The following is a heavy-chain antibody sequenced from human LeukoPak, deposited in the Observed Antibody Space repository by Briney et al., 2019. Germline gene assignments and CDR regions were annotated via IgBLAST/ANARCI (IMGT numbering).Heavy chain of an antibody. CDR3: ARPRGGIAAAGSGFDP. J-gene: IGHJ5*02. CDR1: GFTFSSYA. Sequence: PGGSLRLSCAASGFTFSSYAMHWVRQAPGKGLEWVAVISYDGSNKYYADSVKGRFTISRDNSKNTLYLQMNSLRAEDTAVYYCARPRGGIAAAGSGFDPWGQGTLVTVSS. V-gene: IGHV3-30-3*01. D-gene: IGHD6-13*01. CDR2: ISYDGSNK.